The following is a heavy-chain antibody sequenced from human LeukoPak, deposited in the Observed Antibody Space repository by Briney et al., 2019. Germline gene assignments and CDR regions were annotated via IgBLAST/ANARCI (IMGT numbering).Heavy chain of an antibody. CDR2: IYSGGST. Sequence: GGSLRLSCAASAFSVSSNYMSWVRQAPGKGLEWVSVIYSGGSTYYADSVKGRFTISRDKSKNTVYLQVNSLSAEDTAIYYCARVASTSPHFYGMDVWGQGTTVTVSS. J-gene: IGHJ6*02. V-gene: IGHV3-53*01. CDR1: AFSVSSNY. CDR3: ARVASTSPHFYGMDV.